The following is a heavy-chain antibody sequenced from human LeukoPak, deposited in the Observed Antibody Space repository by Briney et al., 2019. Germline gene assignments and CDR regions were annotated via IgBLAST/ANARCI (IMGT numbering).Heavy chain of an antibody. J-gene: IGHJ4*02. CDR2: ISSSSSYL. D-gene: IGHD5-12*01. CDR3: AREDIVATMTFDY. V-gene: IGHV3-21*01. Sequence: NAGGSLRLSCAASGFRFSSYEMNWVRQAPGKGLEWVSSISSSSSYLYYADSVKGRFTISRDNAKSSLYLQMNSLRAEDTAVFYCAREDIVATMTFDYWGQGILVTVSS. CDR1: GFRFSSYE.